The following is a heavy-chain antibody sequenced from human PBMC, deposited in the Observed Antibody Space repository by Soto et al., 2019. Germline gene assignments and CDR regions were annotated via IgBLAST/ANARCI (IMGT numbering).Heavy chain of an antibody. D-gene: IGHD4-17*01. V-gene: IGHV4-34*01. CDR1: GGSFSGYY. Sequence: SETLSLTCAVYGGSFSGYYWSWIRQPPGKGLEWIGEINHSGSTNYNPSLKSRVTISVDTSKNQFSLKLSSVTAADTAVYYCARVQLYGDLPYYFEYWGKGTLATVSA. J-gene: IGHJ4*02. CDR2: INHSGST. CDR3: ARVQLYGDLPYYFEY.